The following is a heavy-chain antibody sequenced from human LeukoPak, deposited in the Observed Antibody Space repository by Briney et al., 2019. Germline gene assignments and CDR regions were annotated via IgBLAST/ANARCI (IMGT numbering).Heavy chain of an antibody. CDR3: ARVAGPKYYYYYIDV. CDR1: GGTFSSYA. Sequence: SVKLSCKASGGTFSSYAISWVRQAPGQGLEWMGGIIPIFGTANYAQKFQGRVTITADESTSTAYMELSSLRSEDTAVYYCARVAGPKYYYYYIDVWGKGTTVTISS. D-gene: IGHD6-13*01. CDR2: IIPIFGTA. V-gene: IGHV1-69*13. J-gene: IGHJ6*03.